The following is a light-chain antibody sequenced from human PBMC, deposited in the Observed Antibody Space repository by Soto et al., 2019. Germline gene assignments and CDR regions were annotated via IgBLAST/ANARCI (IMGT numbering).Light chain of an antibody. CDR2: YDT. Sequence: SYELTQPPSVSVAPGKTARITCGGNKIAGQSVHWYQQKPGQAPVLVIYYDTDRPSGIPERFSGSNSGNTATLTISRVEAGDEADYYCQVWDSSSDHWRVFGGGTQLTVL. J-gene: IGLJ3*02. CDR3: QVWDSSSDHWRV. V-gene: IGLV3-21*04. CDR1: KIAGQS.